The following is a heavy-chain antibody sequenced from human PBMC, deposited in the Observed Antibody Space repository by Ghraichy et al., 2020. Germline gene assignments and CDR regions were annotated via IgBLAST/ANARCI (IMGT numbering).Heavy chain of an antibody. CDR3: ARGDLVWDIVVVPTAIPFDY. D-gene: IGHD2-2*01. Sequence: GGSLRLSCAASGFTFSTYWMSWVRQAPGQGLEWVANIKQDGSEKYYVDSVKGRFTVSRDNAKNSVYLQMNSLRAEDTAVYYCARGDLVWDIVVVPTAIPFDYWGQGTLVTVSS. CDR1: GFTFSTYW. J-gene: IGHJ4*02. V-gene: IGHV3-7*01. CDR2: IKQDGSEK.